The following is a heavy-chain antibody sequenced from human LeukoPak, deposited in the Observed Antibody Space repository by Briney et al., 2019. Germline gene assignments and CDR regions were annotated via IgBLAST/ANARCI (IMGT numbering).Heavy chain of an antibody. D-gene: IGHD3-3*01. CDR1: GGSISSYY. CDR2: IYYSGST. CDR3: ARTEYYDFWSGYHRFDP. V-gene: IGHV4-59*08. Sequence: PSETLSLTCTVSGGSISSYYWSWIRQPPGKGLEWIGYIYYSGSTNYNPSLKSRVTISVDTSKNQFSLKLSSVTAADTAVYYCARTEYYDFWSGYHRFDPWGQGTLVTVSS. J-gene: IGHJ5*02.